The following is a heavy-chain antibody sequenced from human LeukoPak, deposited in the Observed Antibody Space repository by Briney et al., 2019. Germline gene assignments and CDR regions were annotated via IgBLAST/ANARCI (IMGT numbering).Heavy chain of an antibody. CDR2: ISGSGGST. V-gene: IGHV3-23*01. Sequence: GGSLRLSCAASGFTFSSYGMSWVRQAPGKGLEWVSAISGSGGSTYYADSVKGRFTISRDNSKNTLYLQMNSLRAEDTAVYYCAKDEYYYDSSGYLSPYYYMDVWGKGTTVTISS. CDR3: AKDEYYYDSSGYLSPYYYMDV. CDR1: GFTFSSYG. D-gene: IGHD3-22*01. J-gene: IGHJ6*03.